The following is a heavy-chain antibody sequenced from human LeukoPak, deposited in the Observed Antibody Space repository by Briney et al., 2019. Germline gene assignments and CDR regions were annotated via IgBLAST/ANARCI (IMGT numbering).Heavy chain of an antibody. CDR3: AKRHSSSWYNFEY. CDR2: ISGSGGTT. Sequence: GGSLRLSCAASGFTFSSHAMSWVRQAPGKGLEWVSTISGSGGTTYYADSVKGRFTISRDNSMKTLYLQVHSLRAEDTAIYYCAKRHSSSWYNFEYWGQGTLVTVSS. J-gene: IGHJ4*02. CDR1: GFTFSSHA. V-gene: IGHV3-23*01. D-gene: IGHD6-13*01.